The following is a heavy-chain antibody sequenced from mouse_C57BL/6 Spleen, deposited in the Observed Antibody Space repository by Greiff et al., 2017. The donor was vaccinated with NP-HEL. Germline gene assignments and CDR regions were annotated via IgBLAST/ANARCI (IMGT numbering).Heavy chain of an antibody. CDR2: ISYDGSN. Sequence: EVQRVESGPGLVKPSQSLSLTCSVTGYSITSGYYWNWIRQFPGNKLEWMGYISYDGSNNYNPSLKNRISITRDTSKNQFFLKLNSVTTEDTATYYCARYYDYDGPYYFDYWGQGTTLTVSS. J-gene: IGHJ2*01. D-gene: IGHD2-4*01. CDR1: GYSITSGYY. V-gene: IGHV3-6*01. CDR3: ARYYDYDGPYYFDY.